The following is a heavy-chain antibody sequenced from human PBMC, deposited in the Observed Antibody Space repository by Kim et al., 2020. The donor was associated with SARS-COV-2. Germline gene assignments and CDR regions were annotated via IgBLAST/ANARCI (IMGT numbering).Heavy chain of an antibody. CDR3: AYRRSTRRFFDL. CDR2: K. V-gene: IGHV2-5*01. Sequence: KRYSPSLKSRVTITKDTSKNLVVLKMTSMDPIDTATYYCAYRRSTRRFFDLWGRGTLVTVSS. J-gene: IGHJ2*01.